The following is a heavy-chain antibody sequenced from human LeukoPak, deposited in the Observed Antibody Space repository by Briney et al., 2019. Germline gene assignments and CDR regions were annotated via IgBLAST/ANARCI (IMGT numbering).Heavy chain of an antibody. J-gene: IGHJ3*02. CDR1: GFTFSSYW. CDR3: ARASGVGATSAFDI. CDR2: IWYDGSNK. Sequence: PGGSLRLSCAASGFTFSSYWMHWVRQAPGKGLEWVAVIWYDGSNKYYADSVKGRFTISRDNSKNTLYLQMNSLRAEDTAVYYCARASGVGATSAFDIWGQGTMVTVSS. V-gene: IGHV3-33*08. D-gene: IGHD1-26*01.